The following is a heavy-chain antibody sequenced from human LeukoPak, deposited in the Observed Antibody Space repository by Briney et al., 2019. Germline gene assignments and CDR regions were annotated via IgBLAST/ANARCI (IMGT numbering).Heavy chain of an antibody. CDR3: ARHRLPRRIGYYMDV. V-gene: IGHV5-51*01. D-gene: IGHD2/OR15-2a*01. CDR1: GYPFTKFW. CDR2: IYPGNSAT. Sequence: GESLKTSLRGSGYPFTKFWIGWVRQMPGKGLEWRGIIYPGNSATRYSPSFQGQVTISADKSISTAYLQWSSLKASDTAMYYCARHRLPRRIGYYMDVWGKGTTVTVSS. J-gene: IGHJ6*03.